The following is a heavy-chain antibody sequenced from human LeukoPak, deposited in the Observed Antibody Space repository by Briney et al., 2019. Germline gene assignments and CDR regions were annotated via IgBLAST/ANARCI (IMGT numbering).Heavy chain of an antibody. CDR1: GYTFTGYY. J-gene: IGHJ4*02. V-gene: IGHV1-2*02. CDR2: INPNSGGT. D-gene: IGHD4-23*01. Sequence: GASVKVSCKASGYTFTGYYMHWVRRAPGQGLEWMGWINPNSGGTNYAPKFQGRVTMTRDTSISTAYMELSRLRSDDTAVYYCARIPSALNDPGGDYWGQGTLVTVSS. CDR3: ARIPSALNDPGGDY.